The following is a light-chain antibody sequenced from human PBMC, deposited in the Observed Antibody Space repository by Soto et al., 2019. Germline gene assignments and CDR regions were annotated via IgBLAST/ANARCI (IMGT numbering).Light chain of an antibody. CDR1: QNISRF. V-gene: IGKV1-39*01. J-gene: IGKJ1*01. Sequence: DIQMTQSPSSLSASVGDRVTITCRSSQNISRFLNWYQQKQGRAPNLLIYSASTLQAGVPSRFSGSGFGTDFSLTISGLQPADFATYFCQQSYDSPLAFGQGNKVEFK. CDR2: SAS. CDR3: QQSYDSPLA.